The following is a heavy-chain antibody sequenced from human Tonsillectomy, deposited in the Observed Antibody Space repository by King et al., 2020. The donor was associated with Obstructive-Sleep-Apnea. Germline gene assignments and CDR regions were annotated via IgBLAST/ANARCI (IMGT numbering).Heavy chain of an antibody. CDR1: GGSFSGYY. V-gene: IGHV4-34*01. CDR3: ARGDRSSWYDGLDY. Sequence: VQLQQWGAGLLKPSETLSLTCAVYGGSFSGYYWSWIRQPPGKGLEWIGEINHSGSTNYNPSLKSRVTISVDTSKNQFSLKLSSVTAADTAVYYCARGDRSSWYDGLDYWGQGTLVTVSS. CDR2: INHSGST. J-gene: IGHJ4*02. D-gene: IGHD6-13*01.